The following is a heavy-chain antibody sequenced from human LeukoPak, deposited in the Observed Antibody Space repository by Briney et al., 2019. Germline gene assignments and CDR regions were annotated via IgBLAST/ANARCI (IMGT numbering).Heavy chain of an antibody. CDR3: SRLHWFGDLGNY. V-gene: IGHV4-39*01. CDR1: FDPINTYNSH. Sequence: SETLSLTCTVSFDPINTYNSHWGWIRQPPGKGLEWIGSISYNENTYYNPSLEGRVTISVDTSKNQFSLNLTSVTAADTAVYFCSRLHWFGDLGNYWGQGILVTVSS. D-gene: IGHD3-10*01. CDR2: ISYNENT. J-gene: IGHJ4*02.